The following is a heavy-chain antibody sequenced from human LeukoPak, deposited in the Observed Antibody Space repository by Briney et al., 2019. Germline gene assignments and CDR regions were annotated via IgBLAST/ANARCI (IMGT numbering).Heavy chain of an antibody. V-gene: IGHV5-10-1*01. CDR2: IDPSDSYT. D-gene: IGHD2-2*01. CDR1: GYSFTSYW. Sequence: GESLSISCKGSGYSFTSYWISWVRQMPGKGLEWMGRIDPSDSYTNYSPSFQGHVTISADKSISTAYLQWSSLKASDTAMYYCARRHCSSTSCYLMALDYWGQGTLVTVSS. CDR3: ARRHCSSTSCYLMALDY. J-gene: IGHJ4*02.